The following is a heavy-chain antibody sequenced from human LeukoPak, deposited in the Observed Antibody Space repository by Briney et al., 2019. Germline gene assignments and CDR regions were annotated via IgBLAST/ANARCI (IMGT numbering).Heavy chain of an antibody. Sequence: GGSLRLSCAVSGFTFSNYAIHWVRQAPGKGLEWVAVISYDGSSKYYADSVKGRFTISRDNSKSTLYLQMNSLRVEDTAVYYCAKDFYGDYRRRDDAFDIWGQGTMVTVSS. D-gene: IGHD4-17*01. CDR3: AKDFYGDYRRRDDAFDI. CDR2: ISYDGSSK. CDR1: GFTFSNYA. V-gene: IGHV3-30*04. J-gene: IGHJ3*02.